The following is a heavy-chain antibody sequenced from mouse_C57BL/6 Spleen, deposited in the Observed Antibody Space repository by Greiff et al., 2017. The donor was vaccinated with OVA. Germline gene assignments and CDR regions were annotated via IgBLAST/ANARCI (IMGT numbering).Heavy chain of an antibody. J-gene: IGHJ3*01. Sequence: VQLQQSGPGLVAPSQSLSVTCTVSGFSLTSYGVSWVRQPPGKGLEWLGVIWGDGSTNYHSALISRLSISKDNSKSQVFLKLNSLQTDDTATYYCAKRDGDGYSAWFAYWGQGTLVTVSA. CDR1: GFSLTSYG. CDR3: AKRDGDGYSAWFAY. V-gene: IGHV2-3*01. CDR2: IWGDGST. D-gene: IGHD2-3*01.